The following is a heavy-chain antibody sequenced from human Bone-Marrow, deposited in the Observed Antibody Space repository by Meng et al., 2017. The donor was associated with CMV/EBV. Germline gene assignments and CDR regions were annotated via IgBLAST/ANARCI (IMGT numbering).Heavy chain of an antibody. J-gene: IGHJ4*02. CDR2: IYYSGST. D-gene: IGHD5-18*01. CDR3: ARHGVDTDFDY. V-gene: IGHV4-39*01. Sequence: SSYWMSWIRQPPGKGLEWIGSIYYSGSTYYNPSLKSRVTISVDTSKNQFSLKLSSVTAADTAVYNCARHGVDTDFDYWGQGTLVTVSS. CDR1: SSYW.